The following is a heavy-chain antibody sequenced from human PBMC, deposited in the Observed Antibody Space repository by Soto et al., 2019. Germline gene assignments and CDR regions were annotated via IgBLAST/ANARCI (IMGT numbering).Heavy chain of an antibody. Sequence: QPGGSLRLSCAASGFTFSTYAMSWVRQAPGKGLEWVSSISGSGGSTYYADSVKGRFTISRDNSKNTLYLQMNSLRAEDTAVYYCAKYPSGISSSSNYGMDVWGQGTTVTVSS. V-gene: IGHV3-23*01. CDR3: AKYPSGISSSSNYGMDV. CDR2: ISGSGGST. D-gene: IGHD6-6*01. J-gene: IGHJ6*02. CDR1: GFTFSTYA.